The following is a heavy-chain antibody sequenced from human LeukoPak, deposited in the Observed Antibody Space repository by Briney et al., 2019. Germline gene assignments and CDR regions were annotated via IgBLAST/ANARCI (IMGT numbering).Heavy chain of an antibody. CDR3: ARVNRDCSSTSCYNYFDY. V-gene: IGHV1-69*01. J-gene: IGHJ4*02. CDR1: GGTFSSYA. CDR2: IIPIFGTA. Sequence: SVKVSCKASGGTFSSYAISWVRQAPGQGLEWMGGIIPIFGTANYAQKFQGRVTITADESTSTAYMELSSLRSEDTAVYYCARVNRDCSSTSCYNYFDYWGQGNLVTVSS. D-gene: IGHD2-2*02.